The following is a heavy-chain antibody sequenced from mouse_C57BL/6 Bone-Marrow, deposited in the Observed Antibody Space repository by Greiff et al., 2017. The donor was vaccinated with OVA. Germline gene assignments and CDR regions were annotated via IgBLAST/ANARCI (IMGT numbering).Heavy chain of an antibody. CDR1: GFTFSSYA. CDR2: ISDGGSYT. J-gene: IGHJ3*01. Sequence: EVQVVESGGGLVKPGGSLKLSCAASGFTFSSYAMSWVRQTPEKRLEWVATISDGGSYTYYPDNVKGRFTISRDNAKNNLYLQMSHLKSEDTAVYYCARAFRTLFAYWGQGTLVTVSA. CDR3: ARAFRTLFAY. V-gene: IGHV5-4*01.